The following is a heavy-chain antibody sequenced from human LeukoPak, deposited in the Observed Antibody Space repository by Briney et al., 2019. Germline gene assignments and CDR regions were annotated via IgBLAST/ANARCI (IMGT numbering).Heavy chain of an antibody. CDR2: ISYDGSNK. CDR1: GFTFSSYA. D-gene: IGHD5-24*01. J-gene: IGHJ3*02. CDR3: AKGRDGYISVFDI. V-gene: IGHV3-30-3*01. Sequence: PGGSLRLSCAASGFTFSSYAMHWVRQAPGKGLEWVAVISYDGSNKYYADSVKGRFTISRDNSRNTLYLQMNSLRVEDTAVYYCAKGRDGYISVFDIWGQGTMVTVSS.